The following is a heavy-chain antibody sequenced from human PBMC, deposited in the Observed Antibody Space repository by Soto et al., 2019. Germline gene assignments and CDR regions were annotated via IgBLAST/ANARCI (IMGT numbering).Heavy chain of an antibody. V-gene: IGHV4-4*07. CDR1: GGSISSYY. J-gene: IGHJ4*02. D-gene: IGHD2-2*01. CDR2: IYTSGST. CDR3: AGACSSNSCYDVFDY. Sequence: LSLTCTVSGGSISSYYWSWIRQPAGKGLEWIGRIYTSGSTNYNPSLKSRVTMSVETSKNQFSLKLSSVTAADTAVYYRAGACSSNSCYDVFDYSGEGTVVTV.